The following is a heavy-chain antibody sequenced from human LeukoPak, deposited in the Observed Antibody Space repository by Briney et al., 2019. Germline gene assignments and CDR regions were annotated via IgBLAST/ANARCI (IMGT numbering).Heavy chain of an antibody. J-gene: IGHJ4*02. CDR1: GFTFSSYE. D-gene: IGHD2/OR15-2a*01. Sequence: GGSLRLSCAASGFTFSSYEMNWVRQAPGKGLEWISYITGSGDNIYYADSVKGRFTISRDNAKNSLYLQMNSLRADDTAVYYCARERTTIVSGTTIGAYWGQGTLSPSPQ. V-gene: IGHV3-48*03. CDR3: ARERTTIVSGTTIGAY. CDR2: ITGSGDNI.